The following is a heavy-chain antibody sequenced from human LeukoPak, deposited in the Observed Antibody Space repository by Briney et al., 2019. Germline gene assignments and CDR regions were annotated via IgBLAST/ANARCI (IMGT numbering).Heavy chain of an antibody. D-gene: IGHD5-24*01. Sequence: GGSLRLSCAASGFTFSSFSMNWVRQAPGKGLEWVSYINSYADATYYADSVKGRFTISRDNAKNPLYLQMNSLRAEDTAVYFCARQTLTDGYNQGFWGQGTLVTVSS. V-gene: IGHV3-48*04. CDR2: INSYADAT. CDR3: ARQTLTDGYNQGF. J-gene: IGHJ4*02. CDR1: GFTFSSFS.